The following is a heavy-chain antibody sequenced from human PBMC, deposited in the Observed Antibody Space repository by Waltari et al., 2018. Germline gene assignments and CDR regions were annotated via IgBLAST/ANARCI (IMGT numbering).Heavy chain of an antibody. CDR3: ARDEEQLRYDY. CDR1: GGSISSSSYY. D-gene: IGHD6-19*01. CDR2: IYYSGST. Sequence: QLQLQESGPGLVKPSETLSLTCTVSGGSISSSSYYWGWIRQPPGKGLEWIGCIYYSGSTYYNPSLKSRVTISVDTSKNQFSLKLSSVTAADTAVYYCARDEEQLRYDYWGQGTLVTVSS. V-gene: IGHV4-39*07. J-gene: IGHJ4*02.